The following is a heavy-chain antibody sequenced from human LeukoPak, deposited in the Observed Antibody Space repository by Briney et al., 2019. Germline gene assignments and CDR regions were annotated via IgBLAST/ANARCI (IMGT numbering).Heavy chain of an antibody. CDR3: ATADCSGGSCYSAYYYYGMDV. D-gene: IGHD2-15*01. CDR2: FDPEDGET. J-gene: IGHJ6*02. CDR1: GYTLTELS. Sequence: ASVKVSCKVSGYTLTELSMHWVRQAPGKGLEWMGGFDPEDGETIYAQKFQGRVTMTEDTSTDTAYMELSSLRSEDTAVYYCATADCSGGSCYSAYYYYGMDVWGQGTTVTVSS. V-gene: IGHV1-24*01.